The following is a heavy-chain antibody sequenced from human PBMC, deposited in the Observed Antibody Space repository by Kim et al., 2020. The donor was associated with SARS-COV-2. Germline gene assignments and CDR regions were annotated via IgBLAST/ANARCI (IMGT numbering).Heavy chain of an antibody. Sequence: SETLSLTCTVSGGSISSSSYYWGWIRQPPGKGLEWIGSSYYSGSTYYNPSLKSRVTISVNTSNNQFSLKLRSVTAADTAVYYCARRGYSYGFGGRGGWYFDFWGQGTLVTVSS. V-gene: IGHV4-39*01. CDR3: ARRGYSYGFGGRGGWYFDF. D-gene: IGHD5-18*01. CDR2: SYYSGST. J-gene: IGHJ4*02. CDR1: GGSISSSSYY.